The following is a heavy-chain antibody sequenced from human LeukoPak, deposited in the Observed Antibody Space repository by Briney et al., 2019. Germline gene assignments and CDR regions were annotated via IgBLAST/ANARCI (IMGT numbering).Heavy chain of an antibody. CDR2: INHSGST. J-gene: IGHJ4*02. CDR3: ARGRGSGRGWGYCSSTSCYPNYFDY. Sequence: PSETLSLTCAVYGGSFSGYYWSWIRQPPGKGLEWIGEINHSGSTNYNPSLKSRVTISVDTSKNQFSLKLSSVTAADTAVYYCARGRGSGRGWGYCSSTSCYPNYFDYWGQGTLVTVSS. D-gene: IGHD2-2*01. V-gene: IGHV4-34*01. CDR1: GGSFSGYY.